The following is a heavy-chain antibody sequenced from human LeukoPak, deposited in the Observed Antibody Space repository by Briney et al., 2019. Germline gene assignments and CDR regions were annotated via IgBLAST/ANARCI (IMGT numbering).Heavy chain of an antibody. CDR2: IKQDGSQR. CDR1: GFTFSDYW. Sequence: GGSLRLSCTASGFTFSDYWMTWVRQAPGKGPEWVANIKQDGSQRYYVDSVRGRYTISRDNAKNSLFLQMNGLRAEDTAVYYCARRGGSSSRRSPIDYWGQGTLVTVSS. V-gene: IGHV3-7*01. J-gene: IGHJ4*02. D-gene: IGHD6-6*01. CDR3: ARRGGSSSRRSPIDY.